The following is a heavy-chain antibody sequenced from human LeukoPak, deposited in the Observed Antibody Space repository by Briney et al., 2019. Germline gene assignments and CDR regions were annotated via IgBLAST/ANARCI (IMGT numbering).Heavy chain of an antibody. Sequence: GGSLRLSCAASGFTFSSYGMHWVRQAPGKGLEWVAVIWYDGSNKYYADSVKGRFTISRDNSKNTLYLQMNSLRAEDTAVYYCASALRGYSSDGALDVWGQGTTVTVSS. CDR3: ASALRGYSSDGALDV. V-gene: IGHV3-33*01. CDR1: GFTFSSYG. CDR2: IWYDGSNK. J-gene: IGHJ6*02. D-gene: IGHD6-25*01.